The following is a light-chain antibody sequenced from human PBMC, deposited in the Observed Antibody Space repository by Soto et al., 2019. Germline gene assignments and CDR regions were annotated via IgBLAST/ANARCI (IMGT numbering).Light chain of an antibody. CDR2: WAS. J-gene: IGKJ2*01. V-gene: IGKV4-1*01. Sequence: DIVMTQSPDSLAVSLGERATINCKSTQSVLYSSNNKNYLAWYQQKPGQPPKLLIYWASARESGVPDRFSGSGSGTDFTLTINSLQAEDVAIYYCHQYYGFPHTFGQGTKLEIK. CDR1: QSVLYSSNNKNY. CDR3: HQYYGFPHT.